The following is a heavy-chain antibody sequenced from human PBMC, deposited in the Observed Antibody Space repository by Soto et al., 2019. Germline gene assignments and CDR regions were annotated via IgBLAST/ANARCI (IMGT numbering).Heavy chain of an antibody. CDR1: GFTFSSYA. Sequence: EVQLLESGGGLVQPGGSLRLSCAASGFTFSSYAMNWVRQAPGKGLEWVSDISGSGGSTYYADSVKGRFTISRDNSKNTLYLQMNSLRAEDTAVYYCAKHKVAGTGGGLTYYYYRMDVWGQGTTVTVSS. V-gene: IGHV3-23*01. CDR2: ISGSGGST. J-gene: IGHJ6*02. CDR3: AKHKVAGTGGGLTYYYYRMDV. D-gene: IGHD6-19*01.